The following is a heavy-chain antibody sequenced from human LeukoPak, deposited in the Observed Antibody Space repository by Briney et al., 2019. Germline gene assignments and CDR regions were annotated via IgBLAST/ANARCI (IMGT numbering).Heavy chain of an antibody. V-gene: IGHV4-59*12. Sequence: GSLRLSCVASGFTISSYTMNWVRQPPGKGLEWIGTIYYSGSTYDNPSLKSRVTISVDTSKNQFSLNLSSVTAADTAVYYCARETYSTKYFYFYMDVWGKGTTVTVSS. D-gene: IGHD5-18*01. J-gene: IGHJ6*03. CDR1: GFTISSYT. CDR2: IYYSGST. CDR3: ARETYSTKYFYFYMDV.